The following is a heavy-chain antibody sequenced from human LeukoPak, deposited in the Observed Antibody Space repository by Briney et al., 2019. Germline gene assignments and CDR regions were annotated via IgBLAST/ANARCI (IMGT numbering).Heavy chain of an antibody. Sequence: GASVKVSCKASGYTFTSYGISWVRQAPGQGLEWMGWISAYNGNTNYAQKLQGRVTMTTDTSTSTAYMELRSLRSDDTAVYYCATQGFCSGGSCYFPYYYYGMDVWGKGTTVTVSS. V-gene: IGHV1-18*04. CDR3: ATQGFCSGGSCYFPYYYYGMDV. CDR1: GYTFTSYG. D-gene: IGHD2-15*01. J-gene: IGHJ6*04. CDR2: ISAYNGNT.